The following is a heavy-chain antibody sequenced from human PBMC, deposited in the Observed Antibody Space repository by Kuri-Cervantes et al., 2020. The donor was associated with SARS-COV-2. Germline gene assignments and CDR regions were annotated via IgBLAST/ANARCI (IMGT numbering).Heavy chain of an antibody. CDR3: AKDQEYQLLLGDLYDY. J-gene: IGHJ4*02. CDR2: IYSGGST. V-gene: IGHV3-53*05. Sequence: GGSLRLSCAASGFTVSSNYMSWVRQAPGKGLEWVSVIYSGGSTYYADSVKGRFTISRDNSKNTLYLQMNSLRAEDTAVYYCAKDQEYQLLLGDLYDYWGQGTLVTVSS. CDR1: GFTVSSNY. D-gene: IGHD2-2*01.